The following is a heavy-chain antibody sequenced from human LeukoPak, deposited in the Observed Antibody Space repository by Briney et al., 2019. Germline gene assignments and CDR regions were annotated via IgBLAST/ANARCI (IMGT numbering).Heavy chain of an antibody. J-gene: IGHJ4*02. D-gene: IGHD1-26*01. CDR3: ARADGSYPEWYYFDY. CDR2: ISSSGSTI. V-gene: IGHV3-11*04. CDR1: GFTFSDYY. Sequence: GGSLRLSCAASGFTFSDYYMNWIRQAPGKGLEWVSYISSSGSTIYYADSVKGRFTISRDNAKNSLYLQKNSLRAEDTAVYYCARADGSYPEWYYFDYWGQGTLVTVSS.